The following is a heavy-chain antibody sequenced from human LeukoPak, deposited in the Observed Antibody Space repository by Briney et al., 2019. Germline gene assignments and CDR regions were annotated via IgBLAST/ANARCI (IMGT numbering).Heavy chain of an antibody. CDR3: ASPRLMVIAAAGGRFDQ. D-gene: IGHD6-13*01. Sequence: SVKVSCKASGGTFSSYAISWVRQAPGQRLEWMGGIIPIFGTTNYAQKFLGRVTITADESTSAAYMDLSSLRSEDTAVYHCASPRLMVIAAAGGRFDQWGQGTLVTVSS. V-gene: IGHV1-69*13. J-gene: IGHJ4*02. CDR1: GGTFSSYA. CDR2: IIPIFGTT.